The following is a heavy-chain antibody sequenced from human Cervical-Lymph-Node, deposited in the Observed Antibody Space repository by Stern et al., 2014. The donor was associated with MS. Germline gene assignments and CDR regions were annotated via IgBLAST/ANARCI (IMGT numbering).Heavy chain of an antibody. J-gene: IGHJ4*02. V-gene: IGHV4-59*01. CDR3: ARGAETATPWDF. CDR1: GGSIRTFY. Sequence: QLQLQESGPRLVKPSETLSLTCTVSGGSIRTFYWSWIRQPPGKGLEWIGYIHSSGSTNYKSSLKSRVTISVDTSKNQFSLNLSSMTAADTAVYYCARGAETATPWDFWGQGALVTVSS. CDR2: IHSSGST.